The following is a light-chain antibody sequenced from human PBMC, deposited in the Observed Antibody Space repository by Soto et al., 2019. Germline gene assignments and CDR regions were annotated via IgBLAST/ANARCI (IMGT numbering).Light chain of an antibody. Sequence: QSVLTQPPSVSGAPGQRVTISCTGSSSNIGAGYDVHWYQQLPGTAPKLLIYGNSNRPSGVPDRFSGSKSGTSASLAITGLQAEDEADYYCQSYDSILSGRRVFVGGTKLTVL. J-gene: IGLJ2*01. CDR2: GNS. CDR3: QSYDSILSGRRV. CDR1: SSNIGAGYD. V-gene: IGLV1-40*01.